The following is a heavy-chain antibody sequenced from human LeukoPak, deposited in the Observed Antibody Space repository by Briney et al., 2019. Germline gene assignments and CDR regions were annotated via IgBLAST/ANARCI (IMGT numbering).Heavy chain of an antibody. D-gene: IGHD3-22*01. CDR2: IYSDGST. V-gene: IGHV3-66*01. CDR1: GFTVSHNY. Sequence: GGSLRLSCAASGFTVSHNYMSWVRQASGKGLEWVSAIYSDGSTYYADSVKGRFTISRDNSKNTLYLQMNSLRAEDTAVYYCARKRIGSSGYYLDAFDIWGQGTMVTVSS. CDR3: ARKRIGSSGYYLDAFDI. J-gene: IGHJ3*02.